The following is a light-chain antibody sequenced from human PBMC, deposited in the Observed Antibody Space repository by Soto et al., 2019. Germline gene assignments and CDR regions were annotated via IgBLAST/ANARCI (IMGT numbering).Light chain of an antibody. CDR1: SSNIGNNA. Sequence: QSVLTQPPSASGTPGQRFTISCSGSSSNIGNNAVNWYQQLPGTAPKLLIYYNDQRPSGVPDRFSGSRSGTSASLAISGLQSEDEAVYYCAAWDDSLSVVVFGGGTQLTVL. J-gene: IGLJ7*01. V-gene: IGLV1-44*01. CDR3: AAWDDSLSVVV. CDR2: YND.